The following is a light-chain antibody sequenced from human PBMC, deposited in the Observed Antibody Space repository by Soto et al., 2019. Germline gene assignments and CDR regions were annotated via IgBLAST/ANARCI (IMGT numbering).Light chain of an antibody. J-gene: IGKJ2*01. Sequence: DIQLPQSPSSLSASVGDRVTVTCRASQNINIYLNWYQQKPGKAPTLLIYGASSLQSGVPSGFSGGGSRTEFTLTISSLQTEDVATYFCQQSYRSPYTFGQGTKLVI. V-gene: IGKV1-39*01. CDR1: QNINIY. CDR3: QQSYRSPYT. CDR2: GAS.